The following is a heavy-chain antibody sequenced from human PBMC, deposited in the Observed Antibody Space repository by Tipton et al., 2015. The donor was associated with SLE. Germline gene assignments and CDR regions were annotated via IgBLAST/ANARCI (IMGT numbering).Heavy chain of an antibody. D-gene: IGHD2-2*03. V-gene: IGHV4-61*01. CDR2: IYYSGST. CDR1: GGSVSSGSYY. J-gene: IGHJ6*03. Sequence: TLSLTCTVSGGSVSSGSYYWSWIRQPPGKGLEWIGYIYYSGSTNYNPSLKSRVTISVDTSKNQFSLKLSSVTAADTAVYYCARVDSLYYYMDVWGKGTTVTVSS. CDR3: ARVDSLYYYMDV.